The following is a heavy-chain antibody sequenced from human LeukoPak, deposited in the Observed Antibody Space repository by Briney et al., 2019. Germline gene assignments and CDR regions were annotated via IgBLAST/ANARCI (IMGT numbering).Heavy chain of an antibody. CDR1: GFTFSSYW. Sequence: GESLKISCAASGFTFSSYWMHWVRQVPGKGLVWVSRINSDGSSTSYADSVKGRFTISRDNAKNTLYVQMNSLRAEDTAVYYCSTGSGHAFDIWGRGTMVTVS. CDR2: INSDGSST. D-gene: IGHD3-10*01. V-gene: IGHV3-74*01. CDR3: STGSGHAFDI. J-gene: IGHJ3*02.